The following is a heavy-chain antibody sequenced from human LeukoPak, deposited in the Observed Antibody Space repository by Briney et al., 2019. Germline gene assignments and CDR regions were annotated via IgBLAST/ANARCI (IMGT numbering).Heavy chain of an antibody. J-gene: IGHJ4*02. D-gene: IGHD3-22*01. Sequence: SVKVSCKASGYTFTGYYMHWVRQAPGQGLEWMGGIIPIFGTANYAQKFQGRVTITADESTSTAYMEPSSLRSEDTAVYYCASGDYYDSSGYDYFDYWGQGTLVTVSS. CDR3: ASGDYYDSSGYDYFDY. CDR1: GYTFTGYY. V-gene: IGHV1-69*13. CDR2: IIPIFGTA.